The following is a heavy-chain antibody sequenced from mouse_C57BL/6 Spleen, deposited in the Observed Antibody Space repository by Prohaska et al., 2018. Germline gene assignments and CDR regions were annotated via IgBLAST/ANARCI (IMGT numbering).Heavy chain of an antibody. J-gene: IGHJ1*03. V-gene: IGHV3-6*01. CDR2: ISYEGSN. D-gene: IGHD2-1*01. CDR3: ASGEYYGKYFDV. CDR1: GYSITSGYY. Sequence: DVQLQESGPGLVKPSQSLSLTCSVTGYSITSGYYWNWIRQFPGNKLEWRGYISYEGSNNYNPSLKNRSYITRDTSKNQFFLKLNSVTTEDTDTYYCASGEYYGKYFDVWGTGTTVTVSS.